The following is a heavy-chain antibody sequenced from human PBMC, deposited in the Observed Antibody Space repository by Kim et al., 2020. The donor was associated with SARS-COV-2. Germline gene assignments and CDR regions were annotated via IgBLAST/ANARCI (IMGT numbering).Heavy chain of an antibody. J-gene: IGHJ4*02. V-gene: IGHV3-72*01. CDR3: TTGDSSVYYTLYY. CDR1: GFTFSDYY. D-gene: IGHD6-19*01. CDR2: TGNKAFSYIT. Sequence: GGSLRLSCAASGFTFSDYYMEWVRQAPGKGLEWVGRTGNKAFSYITAYAASVKGRFTISRDDSKTSLYLQMNSLEYEDTAVYFCTTGDSSVYYTLYYWGQGTLVTVSS.